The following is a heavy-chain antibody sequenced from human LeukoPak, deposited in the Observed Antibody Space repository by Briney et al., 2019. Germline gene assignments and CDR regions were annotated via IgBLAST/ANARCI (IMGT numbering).Heavy chain of an antibody. D-gene: IGHD6-19*01. J-gene: IGHJ4*02. V-gene: IGHV1-18*01. Sequence: ASVKVSCTASGYTFTIYGISWVRQAPGQGLEWMGWISAYNGNTNYAQKLQGRVTMTTDTSTSTAYMELRSLRSDDTAVYYCARDRSVLAVAGRGVDYWGQGTLVTVSS. CDR3: ARDRSVLAVAGRGVDY. CDR2: ISAYNGNT. CDR1: GYTFTIYG.